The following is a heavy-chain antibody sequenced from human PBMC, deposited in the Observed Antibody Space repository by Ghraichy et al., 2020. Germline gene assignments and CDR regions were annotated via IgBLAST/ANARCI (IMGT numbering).Heavy chain of an antibody. CDR1: GFTFSSYA. CDR2: ISGSGGST. D-gene: IGHD3-3*01. V-gene: IGHV3-23*01. J-gene: IGHJ4*02. CDR3: AKVPNYDFWTGLDYFDY. Sequence: GGSLRLSCAASGFTFSSYAMSWVRQAPGKGLEWVSAISGSGGSTYYADSVKGRFTISRDNSKNTLYVQMNSLRAEDTAIFYCAKVPNYDFWTGLDYFDYWGQGTLVTVSS.